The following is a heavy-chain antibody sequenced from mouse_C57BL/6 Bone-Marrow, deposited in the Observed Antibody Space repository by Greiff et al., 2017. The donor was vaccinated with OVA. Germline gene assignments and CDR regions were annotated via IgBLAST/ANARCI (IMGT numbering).Heavy chain of an antibody. CDR3: ARGRYDGYYGGWYFDV. V-gene: IGHV1-81*01. Sequence: QVQLQQSGAELARPGASVKLSCKASGYTFTSYGISWVKQRTGQGLEWIGEIYPRSGNTYYNEKFKGKATLTADKSSSTAYMELRSLTSEDSAVYFCARGRYDGYYGGWYFDVWGTGTTVTVSS. J-gene: IGHJ1*03. D-gene: IGHD2-3*01. CDR2: IYPRSGNT. CDR1: GYTFTSYG.